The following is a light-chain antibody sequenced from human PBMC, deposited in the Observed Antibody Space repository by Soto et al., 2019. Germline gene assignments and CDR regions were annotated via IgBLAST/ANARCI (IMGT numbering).Light chain of an antibody. V-gene: IGKV1-9*01. J-gene: IGKJ4*01. CDR1: QDITSY. CDR3: QQTRAYPST. CDR2: GAS. Sequence: IQLTQSPSSLSASVGDSVTITCRASQDITSYLAWYQQKPGKAPNLLIYGASTLQSGAPSRFSGSGSGTDFTLTISSLQAEDFASYYCQQTRAYPSTFGGGTKVDIK.